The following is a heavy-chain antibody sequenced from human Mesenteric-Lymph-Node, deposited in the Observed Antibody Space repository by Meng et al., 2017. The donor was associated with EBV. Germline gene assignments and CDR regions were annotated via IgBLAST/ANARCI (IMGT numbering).Heavy chain of an antibody. Sequence: QVQLQELGPGLVKPSETPSLPCMFSGGSVSSTSYYWSWIRQPPGKRLEWIGYVYYSGSTNYNPSLKSRVTISVDTSKNQFSLNLYSVTAADTAVYYCARENPARGNWFDPWGQGALVTVSS. CDR2: VYYSGST. J-gene: IGHJ5*02. V-gene: IGHV4-61*01. CDR1: GGSVSSTSYY. CDR3: ARENPARGNWFDP. D-gene: IGHD3-10*01.